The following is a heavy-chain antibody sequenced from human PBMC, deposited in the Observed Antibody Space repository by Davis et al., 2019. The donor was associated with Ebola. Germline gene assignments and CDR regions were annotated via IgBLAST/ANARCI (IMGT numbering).Heavy chain of an antibody. D-gene: IGHD3-10*01. CDR1: GGTFSSYA. V-gene: IGHV1-18*01. Sequence: ASVKVSCKASGGTFSSYAISWVRQAPGQGLEWMGWISAYNGNTNYAQKLQGRVTMTTDTSTSTAYMELRSLRSEDTAVYYCANIRGGDPDYWGQGTLVTVSS. CDR3: ANIRGGDPDY. CDR2: ISAYNGNT. J-gene: IGHJ4*02.